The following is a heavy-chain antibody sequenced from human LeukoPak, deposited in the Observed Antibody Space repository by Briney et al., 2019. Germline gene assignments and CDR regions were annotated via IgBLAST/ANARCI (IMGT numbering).Heavy chain of an antibody. CDR2: INAGNGNT. D-gene: IGHD1-26*01. CDR1: GYTFTSYA. J-gene: IGHJ6*02. CDR3: ARDPHPRRGSYCPRSGSDYYYYYGMDV. V-gene: IGHV1-3*01. Sequence: ASVKVSCKASGYTFTSYAMHWVRQAPGQRLEWMGWINAGNGNTKYSQKFQGRVTITRDTSASTAYMELSSLRSEDTAVYYCARDPHPRRGSYCPRSGSDYYYYYGMDVWGQGTTVTVSS.